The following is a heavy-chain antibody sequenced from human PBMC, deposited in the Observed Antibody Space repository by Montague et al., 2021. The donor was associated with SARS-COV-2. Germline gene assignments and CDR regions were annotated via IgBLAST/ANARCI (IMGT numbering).Heavy chain of an antibody. J-gene: IGHJ6*02. D-gene: IGHD6-19*01. CDR1: GGSISSGDYY. V-gene: IGHV4-31*03. Sequence: TLSLTCTVSGGSISSGDYYWSWIRQHPGKGLEWIGYIYYSGSTYYNPSLKSRVTISVDTFKNQFSLKLSSVTAADTAVYYCARGGSYSSGWYGVDYYYGMDVWGQGTTVTVSS. CDR2: IYYSGST. CDR3: ARGGSYSSGWYGVDYYYGMDV.